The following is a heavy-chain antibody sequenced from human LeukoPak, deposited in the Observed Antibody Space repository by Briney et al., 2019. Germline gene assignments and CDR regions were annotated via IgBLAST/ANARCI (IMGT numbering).Heavy chain of an antibody. Sequence: SQTLSLTCDVSGDSVSNKNGAWNWIRQSPSRGLEWLGRTYFRSEWHTDYAVSVIGRIAITADTSKNQFSLQLASVTPEDTAVYYCASGWALSWGQGSLVTVSS. D-gene: IGHD1-26*01. V-gene: IGHV6-1*01. CDR1: GDSVSNKNGA. CDR3: ASGWALS. CDR2: TYFRSEWHT. J-gene: IGHJ5*02.